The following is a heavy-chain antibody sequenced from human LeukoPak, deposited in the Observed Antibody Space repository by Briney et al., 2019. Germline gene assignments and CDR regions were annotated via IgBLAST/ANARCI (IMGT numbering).Heavy chain of an antibody. CDR3: TTEYWGSNY. J-gene: IGHJ4*02. V-gene: IGHV3-15*05. CDR1: GFTFSSYA. Sequence: GGSLRLSCAASGFTFSSYAMSWVRQAPGKGLEWVGLIKSDTNGGTTAYAAPVKGRFTISRDDSKNTLHLQMDSLKTEDTGVYYCTTEYWGSNYWGQGTLVTVSS. D-gene: IGHD7-27*01. CDR2: IKSDTNGGTT.